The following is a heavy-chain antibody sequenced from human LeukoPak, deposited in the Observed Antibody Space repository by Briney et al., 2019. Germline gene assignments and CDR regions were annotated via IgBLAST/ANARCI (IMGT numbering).Heavy chain of an antibody. V-gene: IGHV3-9*01. D-gene: IGHD2-21*02. J-gene: IGHJ1*01. Sequence: AGGSLRLSCAASGFTFDDYAMHWVRQAPGKGLEWVSGISWNSGSIGYADSVKGRFTISRDNAKNSLYLQMNSLRAEDTALYYCAKDGTHCGGDCQARYFQHWGQGTLVTVSS. CDR1: GFTFDDYA. CDR3: AKDGTHCGGDCQARYFQH. CDR2: ISWNSGSI.